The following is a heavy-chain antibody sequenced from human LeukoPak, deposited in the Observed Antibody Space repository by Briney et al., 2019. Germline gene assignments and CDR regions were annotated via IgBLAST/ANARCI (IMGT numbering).Heavy chain of an antibody. Sequence: GGSLRLSCAASGFTFSSYWMNWARQAPGKGLEWVASINHNGNVNYYVDSVKGRFTISRDNAKNSLYLQMSNSRAEDTAVYFCARGGGLDVWGQGATVTVSS. CDR1: GFTFSSYW. CDR2: INHNGNVN. J-gene: IGHJ6*02. D-gene: IGHD3-16*01. CDR3: ARGGGLDV. V-gene: IGHV3-7*03.